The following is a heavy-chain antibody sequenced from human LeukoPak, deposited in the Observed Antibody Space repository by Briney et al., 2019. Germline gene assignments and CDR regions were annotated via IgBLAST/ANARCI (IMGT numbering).Heavy chain of an antibody. CDR2: MNPNSGNT. Sequence: ASVKVSCKASGYTFTSYDINWVRQATGQGLEWMGWMNPNSGNTDYAQKFQGRVTITRNTSINTVYMELNSLRSEDTAVYYCAKRTGNCSSTSCYPNFDYWGQGTLVTVFS. CDR3: AKRTGNCSSTSCYPNFDY. J-gene: IGHJ4*02. D-gene: IGHD2-2*03. CDR1: GYTFTSYD. V-gene: IGHV1-8*03.